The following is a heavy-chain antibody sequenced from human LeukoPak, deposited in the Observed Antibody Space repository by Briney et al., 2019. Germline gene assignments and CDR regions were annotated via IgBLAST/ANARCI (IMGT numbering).Heavy chain of an antibody. CDR1: GVTFSTFG. J-gene: IGHJ4*01. CDR2: ITNTGSNT. CDR3: ARGGLSGYCSGAKCYSGY. V-gene: IGHV3-21*01. Sequence: PGGTLRLSCVASGVTFSTFGINWGRHAPRKGQEWVSSITNTGSNTYYADPLKDRFTISRDNPKNTPYLQMNSLRADDPAVYYCARGGLSGYCSGAKCYSGYWGQGTLVTVSS. D-gene: IGHD2-15*01.